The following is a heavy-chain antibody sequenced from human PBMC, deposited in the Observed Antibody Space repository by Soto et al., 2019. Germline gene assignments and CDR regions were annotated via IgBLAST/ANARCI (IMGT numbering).Heavy chain of an antibody. CDR1: GFTFSSYG. V-gene: IGHV3-30*18. D-gene: IGHD6-13*01. CDR2: ISYDGSNK. Sequence: GGSLRLSCAASGFTFSSYGMHWVRQAPGKGLEWVAVISYDGSNKYYADSVKGRFTISRDNSKNTLYLQMNSLRAEDTAVYYCAKSRPGITAAGPDYWGQGTLVTVSS. J-gene: IGHJ4*02. CDR3: AKSRPGITAAGPDY.